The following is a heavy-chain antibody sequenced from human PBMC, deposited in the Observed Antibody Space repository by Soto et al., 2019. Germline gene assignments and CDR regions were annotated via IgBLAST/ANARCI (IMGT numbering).Heavy chain of an antibody. V-gene: IGHV5-51*01. D-gene: IGHD4-17*01. CDR1: GYSFTSYW. Sequence: GESLKISCKGSGYSFTSYWIGWVRQMPGKGLEWMGIIYPGDSDTRYSPSFQGQVTISADKSISTAYLQWSSLKASDTAMYYCASSTYGDFYYYGMDVWGQGTTVTVSS. CDR3: ASSTYGDFYYYGMDV. J-gene: IGHJ6*02. CDR2: IYPGDSDT.